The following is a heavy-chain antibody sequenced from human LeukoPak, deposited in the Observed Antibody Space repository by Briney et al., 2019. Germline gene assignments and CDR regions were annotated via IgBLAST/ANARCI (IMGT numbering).Heavy chain of an antibody. V-gene: IGHV4-38-2*02. Sequence: PSETLSLTCTVSGYSISNGYYWAWIRQPPGKGLEWIGSIYHSGSTYYNPSLKSRVTISVDTSKNQFSLKLSSVTAADTAAYYCARGKLTRWLVSRFDPWGQGTLVTVSS. CDR3: ARGKLTRWLVSRFDP. CDR1: GYSISNGYY. CDR2: IYHSGST. D-gene: IGHD6-19*01. J-gene: IGHJ5*02.